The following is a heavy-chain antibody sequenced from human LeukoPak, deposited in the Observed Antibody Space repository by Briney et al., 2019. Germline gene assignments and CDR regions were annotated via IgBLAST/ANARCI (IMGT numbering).Heavy chain of an antibody. D-gene: IGHD3-16*02. CDR3: TREGVYSPDPSSYHRYAFDI. Sequence: SVKVSCKASGYTFTSYGISWVRQAPGQGLEWMGRIIPILGVSNFAQKFQGRVTITADKSTNTAHMEMSSLTSEDTAVYYCTREGVYSPDPSSYHRYAFDIWGQGTVVTVSS. CDR1: GYTFTSYG. CDR2: IIPILGVS. V-gene: IGHV1-69*04. J-gene: IGHJ3*02.